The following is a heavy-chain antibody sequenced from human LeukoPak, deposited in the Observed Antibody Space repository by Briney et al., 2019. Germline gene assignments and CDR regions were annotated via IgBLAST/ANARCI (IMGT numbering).Heavy chain of an antibody. CDR3: ASKIIGYCSSTSCQEEYFQH. V-gene: IGHV1-2*02. CDR1: GYTFTGYY. Sequence: RASVKVSCKASGYTFTGYYMHWVRQAPGQGLEWMGWINPNSGGTNYAQKFQGRVTMTRDTSISTAYMELSRLRSDDTAVYYCASKIIGYCSSTSCQEEYFQHWGQGTLVTVSS. J-gene: IGHJ1*01. D-gene: IGHD2-2*01. CDR2: INPNSGGT.